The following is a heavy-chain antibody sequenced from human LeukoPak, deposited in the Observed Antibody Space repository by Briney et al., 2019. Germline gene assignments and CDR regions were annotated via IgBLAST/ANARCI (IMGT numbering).Heavy chain of an antibody. V-gene: IGHV3-30-3*01. CDR2: ISYDGSNK. CDR1: GFTFSSYA. J-gene: IGHJ4*02. D-gene: IGHD6-6*01. CDR3: ARDEKLEYSSSWGRY. Sequence: GGSLRLSCAASGFTFSSYAMHWVRQAPGKGLEWVAVISYDGSNKYYADSVKGRFTISRDNSKNTLYLQMNSLRAEDTAVCYCARDEKLEYSSSWGRYWGQGTLVTVSS.